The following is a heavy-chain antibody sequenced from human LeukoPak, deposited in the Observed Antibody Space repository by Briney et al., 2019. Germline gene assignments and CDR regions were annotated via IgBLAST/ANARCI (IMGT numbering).Heavy chain of an antibody. Sequence: QTGGSLRLSCAASGFIFSNYWMTWVRQTPGKGLEWVANIKEDGNEIFYVDSVKGRLTISRDNAKNSLYLQMNSLRAEDTAVYYCARGAYYYEDWGQGTLVTVSS. CDR1: GFIFSNYW. CDR3: ARGAYYYED. V-gene: IGHV3-7*01. CDR2: IKEDGNEI. D-gene: IGHD3-22*01. J-gene: IGHJ4*02.